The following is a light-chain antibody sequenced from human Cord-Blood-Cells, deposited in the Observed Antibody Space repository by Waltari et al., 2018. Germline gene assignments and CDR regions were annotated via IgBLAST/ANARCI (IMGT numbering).Light chain of an antibody. CDR3: QQYNSYS. CDR1: QSISSW. Sequence: DVQMTQSPSTLSASVGDRVTITCRTSQSISSWLAWYQQKPGKAPKLLIYDASSLESAVPSRFSGSGSVTEFTLTISSVQPDDFATYYCQQYNSYSFGPGTKVEIK. CDR2: DAS. J-gene: IGKJ3*01. V-gene: IGKV1-5*01.